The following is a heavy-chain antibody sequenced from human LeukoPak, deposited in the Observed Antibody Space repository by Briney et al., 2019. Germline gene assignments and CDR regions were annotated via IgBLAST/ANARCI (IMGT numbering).Heavy chain of an antibody. D-gene: IGHD4-17*01. CDR2: IIPIFGTA. CDR3: ASSDYGDYFAWFDP. J-gene: IGHJ5*02. Sequence: SVKVSCKASGGTFSSYAISWVRQAPGQGLGWMGGIIPIFGTANYAQKFQGRVTITADESTSTAYMELSSLRSEDTAVYYCASSDYGDYFAWFDPWGQGTLVTVSS. CDR1: GGTFSSYA. V-gene: IGHV1-69*13.